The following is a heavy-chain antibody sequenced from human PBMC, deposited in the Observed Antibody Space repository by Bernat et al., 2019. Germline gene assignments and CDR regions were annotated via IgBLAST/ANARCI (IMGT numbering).Heavy chain of an antibody. V-gene: IGHV3-49*05. Sequence: EVQLVESGGGLVKPGRSLRLSCTASGFTFGDYAMSWFRQAPGKGLEWVGFIRSKAYGGTTEYAASVKGRFTISRDDSKSIAYLQMNSLKTEDTAVYYCTRPIVLVPAAISGGMDVWGQGTTVTVSS. CDR3: TRPIVLVPAAISGGMDV. D-gene: IGHD2-2*01. CDR2: IRSKAYGGTT. CDR1: GFTFGDYA. J-gene: IGHJ6*02.